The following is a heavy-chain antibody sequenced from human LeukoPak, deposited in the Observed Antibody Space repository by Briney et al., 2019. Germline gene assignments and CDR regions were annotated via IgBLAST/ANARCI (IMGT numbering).Heavy chain of an antibody. CDR3: AKGSGSYPLGYYYGMDV. CDR1: GFTFDDYA. CDR2: ISWNSGSI. J-gene: IGHJ6*02. Sequence: GRSLRLSCAASGFTFDDYAMHWVRHAPGKGLEWVSGISWNSGSIGYADSVKGRFTISRDNAKNSLYLQMNSLRAEDTALYYCAKGSGSYPLGYYYGMDVWGQGTTVTVSS. V-gene: IGHV3-9*01. D-gene: IGHD1-26*01.